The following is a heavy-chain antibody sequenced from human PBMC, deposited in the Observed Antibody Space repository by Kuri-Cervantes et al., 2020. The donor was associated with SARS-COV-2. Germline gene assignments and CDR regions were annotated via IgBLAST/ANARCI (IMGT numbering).Heavy chain of an antibody. CDR3: ARFPLIWSGYYSNWGYFDY. V-gene: IGHV3-21*01. CDR2: ISSSSSYI. CDR1: GFTFSSYS. Sequence: GGSLRLSCAASGFTFSSYSMNWVRQAPGKGLEWVSSISSSSSYIYYADSVKGRFTISRDNAKNSLYLQMNSLRAEDTAVYYCARFPLIWSGYYSNWGYFDYWGQGTLVTVSS. J-gene: IGHJ4*02. D-gene: IGHD3-3*01.